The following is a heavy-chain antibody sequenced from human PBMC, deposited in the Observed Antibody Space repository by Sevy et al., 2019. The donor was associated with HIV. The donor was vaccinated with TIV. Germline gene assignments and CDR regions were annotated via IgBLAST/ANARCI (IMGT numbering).Heavy chain of an antibody. CDR2: IYPRDSDT. D-gene: IGHD4-4*01. CDR1: GYKFTTYW. V-gene: IGHV5-51*01. J-gene: IGHJ4*02. CDR3: ARHVDMTTLIGGLYYFDS. Sequence: GESLKISCKASGYKFTTYWIGWARQMPGKGLEWMGMIYPRDSDTRYSPSFQGQVTISVDTSINTAYLQWSSLKASDTAIYFCARHVDMTTLIGGLYYFDSWGQGTLVTVSS.